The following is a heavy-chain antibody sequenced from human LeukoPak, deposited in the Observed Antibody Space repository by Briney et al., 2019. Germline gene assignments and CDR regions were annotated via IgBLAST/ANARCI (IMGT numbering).Heavy chain of an antibody. CDR2: VYTSGST. CDR1: GGSISSGSYY. V-gene: IGHV4-61*02. Sequence: SQSLSLTCTVSGGSISSGSYYWSWIRQPGGKGLEWNERVYTSGSTNYNPSLKSRVTISVDTSKNQFSLKLSSVTAADTAVYYCAGDSSGWNWYFDLWGRGTLVTVSS. D-gene: IGHD6-19*01. J-gene: IGHJ2*01. CDR3: AGDSSGWNWYFDL.